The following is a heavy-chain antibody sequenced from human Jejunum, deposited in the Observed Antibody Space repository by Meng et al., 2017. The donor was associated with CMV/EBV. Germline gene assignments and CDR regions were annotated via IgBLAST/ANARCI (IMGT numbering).Heavy chain of an antibody. J-gene: IGHJ6*02. CDR3: ARDLRFLGRCFGMDV. CDR1: CPFTCHY. Sequence: CPFTCHYMQWVGHAPGQGLEWMGWINPDSGGTNYAQKFLGRVTMTSDTSISTAYMELSSLRSDDTAVYYCARDLRFLGRCFGMDVWGQGTTVTVSS. V-gene: IGHV1-2*02. D-gene: IGHD3-3*01. CDR2: INPDSGGT.